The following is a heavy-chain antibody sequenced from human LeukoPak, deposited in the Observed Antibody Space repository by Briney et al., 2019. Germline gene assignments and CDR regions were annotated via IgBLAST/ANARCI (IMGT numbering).Heavy chain of an antibody. V-gene: IGHV4-59*01. D-gene: IGHD2-15*01. CDR2: IYYSGST. CDR3: AKGYCRGGSCSAYSFDY. Sequence: PSETLSLTCTVSGGPINSYYWSWIRQSPGKGLEWIGCIYYSGSTNYNPSLKSRVTISVDTSKNRFSLKLSSVTASDTAVYYCAKGYCRGGSCSAYSFDYWGQGTLVTVSS. J-gene: IGHJ4*02. CDR1: GGPINSYY.